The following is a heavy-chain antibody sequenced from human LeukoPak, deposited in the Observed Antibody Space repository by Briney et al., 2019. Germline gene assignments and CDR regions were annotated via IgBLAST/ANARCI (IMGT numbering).Heavy chain of an antibody. D-gene: IGHD3-22*01. V-gene: IGHV3-7*04. CDR1: GFTFSSYW. J-gene: IGHJ3*02. Sequence: LGGSLRLSCAASGFTFSSYWMSWVRQAPGKGLEWVANIKQDGSEKYYVDSVKGRFTISRDNAKNSLYLQMNSLRAEDTAVYYCARDHSSGYYRTDAFDIWGQGTMVTVSS. CDR3: ARDHSSGYYRTDAFDI. CDR2: IKQDGSEK.